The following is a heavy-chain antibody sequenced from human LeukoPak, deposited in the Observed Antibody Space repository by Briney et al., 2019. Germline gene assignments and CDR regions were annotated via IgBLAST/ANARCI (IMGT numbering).Heavy chain of an antibody. CDR2: LSRSGGST. D-gene: IGHD3-16*01. Sequence: ETLSLTCTVSGYSISSGYYWGWIRQPPGKGLEWVSSLSRSGGSTYYADSVKGRFTISRDNSKNTLYLQMNSLRAEDTAAYYCAKAVVGGHPYYYMDVWGKGTTVTISS. V-gene: IGHV3-23*01. CDR1: GYSISSGYY. J-gene: IGHJ6*03. CDR3: AKAVVGGHPYYYMDV.